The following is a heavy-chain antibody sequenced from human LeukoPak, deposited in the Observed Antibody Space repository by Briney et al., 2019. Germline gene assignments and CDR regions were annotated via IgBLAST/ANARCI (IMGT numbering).Heavy chain of an antibody. CDR2: IYTSGST. V-gene: IGHV4-4*07. J-gene: IGHJ4*02. D-gene: IGHD6-13*01. CDR1: GGSISNYY. Sequence: PSETLSLTCTVSGGSISNYYWSWIRQPAGKGLEWIVRIYTSGSTNYNPSLKSRVTMSVDTSKNQFSLKLSSVTAADTAVYYCARGGSSWQSFDYWGQGTLVTVSS. CDR3: ARGGSSWQSFDY.